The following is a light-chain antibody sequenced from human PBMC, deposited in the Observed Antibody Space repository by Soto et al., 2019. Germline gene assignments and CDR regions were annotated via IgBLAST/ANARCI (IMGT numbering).Light chain of an antibody. V-gene: IGLV1-40*01. CDR1: SSNIGAGYN. CDR2: SNS. CDR3: QSYDSSLSGHVV. Sequence: QSVLTQPPSVSGAPGQRVTISCTASSSNIGAGYNVHWYQQLPGTAPKLLIYSNSNRPSGVPDRFSGSKSGTSASLAITGLQAEDEADYYCQSYDSSLSGHVVFGGGTKLTVL. J-gene: IGLJ2*01.